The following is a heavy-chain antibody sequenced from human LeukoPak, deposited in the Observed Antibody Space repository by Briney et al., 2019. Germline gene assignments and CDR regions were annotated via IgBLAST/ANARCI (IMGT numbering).Heavy chain of an antibody. CDR2: ISYDGSNK. Sequence: HAGGSLRLSCAASGFTFSSYAMHWVRQAPGKGLEWVAVISYDGSNKYYADSVKGRFTISRDNSKNTLYLQMSNLRAEDTAVYYCVRDSYTLGSGSYLGYWGQGTLVTVSS. V-gene: IGHV3-30*14. CDR3: VRDSYTLGSGSYLGY. D-gene: IGHD3-10*01. CDR1: GFTFSSYA. J-gene: IGHJ4*02.